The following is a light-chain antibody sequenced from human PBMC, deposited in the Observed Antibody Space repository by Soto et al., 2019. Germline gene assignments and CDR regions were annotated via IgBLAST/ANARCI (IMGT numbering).Light chain of an antibody. CDR2: EVT. CDR3: SSYAASNNFYFV. CDR1: SSDVSGYNY. V-gene: IGLV2-8*01. Sequence: QSALTQPPSASGSPGQSVTISCTGTSSDVSGYNYVSWYQQYPGRAPKLMIYEVTKRHSGVPDRFSGSKSGNTASLTVSGLQAEDEADYYCSSYAASNNFYFVFGGGTKVTVL. J-gene: IGLJ3*02.